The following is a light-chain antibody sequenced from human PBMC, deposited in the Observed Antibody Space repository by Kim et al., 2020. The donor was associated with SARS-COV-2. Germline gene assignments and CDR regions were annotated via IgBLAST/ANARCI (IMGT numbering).Light chain of an antibody. V-gene: IGLV3-1*01. CDR3: QEWDSSTVV. CDR2: QDS. J-gene: IGLJ2*01. CDR1: KMGDNY. Sequence: EPSGTDAGSTGCGDKMGDNYDCWYQKKPGQPPVLVIYQDSKRPSGIPERFSGSNYGNTATLTISGTQAMDEADYYCQEWDSSTVVFGGGTQLTVL.